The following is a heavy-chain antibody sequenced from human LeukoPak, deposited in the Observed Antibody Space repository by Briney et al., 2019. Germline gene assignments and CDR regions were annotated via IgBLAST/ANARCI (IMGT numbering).Heavy chain of an antibody. CDR2: IYYSGST. D-gene: IGHD1-26*01. CDR3: ARGRMGLSDY. CDR1: GGSINSYY. Sequence: SETLSLTCTVSGGSINSYYWSWIRQPPGKGLEWIGYIYYSGSTNYNPSLKSRVTISVDTSKNQFSLKLSSVTAADTAVYYCARGRMGLSDYWGQGTLVTVSS. J-gene: IGHJ4*02. V-gene: IGHV4-59*01.